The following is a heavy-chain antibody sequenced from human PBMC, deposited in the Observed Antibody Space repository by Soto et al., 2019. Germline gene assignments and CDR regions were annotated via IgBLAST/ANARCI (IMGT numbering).Heavy chain of an antibody. V-gene: IGHV3-33*01. D-gene: IGHD4-17*01. CDR3: ARDEYGDYGYYFDY. J-gene: IGHJ4*02. Sequence: GGSLILSCAASGFTFSSYGMHWVRQAPGKGLEWVAVIWYDGSNKYYADSVKGRFTISRDNSRNTLYLQMNSLRAEDTAVYYCARDEYGDYGYYFDYWGQGTLVTVSS. CDR1: GFTFSSYG. CDR2: IWYDGSNK.